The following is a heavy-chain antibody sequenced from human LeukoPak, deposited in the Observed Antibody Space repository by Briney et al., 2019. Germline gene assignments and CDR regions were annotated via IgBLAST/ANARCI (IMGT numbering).Heavy chain of an antibody. J-gene: IGHJ4*02. CDR1: GFTFINYW. Sequence: PGGSLRLSCAASGFTFINYWMHWVRHAPGEGLVWVLHINNDGSNTTYADSVKGRFTISRDNAKNTLYLHVKSLRAEDTAVNYCARGGFCSGADCRGSFDYWGQGALVTVSS. V-gene: IGHV3-74*01. CDR2: INNDGSNT. CDR3: ARGGFCSGADCRGSFDY. D-gene: IGHD2-15*01.